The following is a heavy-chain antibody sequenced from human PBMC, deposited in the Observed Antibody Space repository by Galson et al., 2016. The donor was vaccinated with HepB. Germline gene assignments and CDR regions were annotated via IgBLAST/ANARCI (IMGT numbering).Heavy chain of an antibody. D-gene: IGHD2-2*01. CDR2: GFHSGSS. CDR3: ARLGSVVVVPAFDS. Sequence: ETLSLTCSVSGDSISNINYYWAWIRQPPGKGLEWIGSGFHSGSSFYNPSLRSRVSISVDTSKNHFSLKVTSMTAEDPALYYCARLGSVVVVPAFDSWGQGTLVTVSA. V-gene: IGHV4-39*02. CDR1: GDSISNINYY. J-gene: IGHJ4*02.